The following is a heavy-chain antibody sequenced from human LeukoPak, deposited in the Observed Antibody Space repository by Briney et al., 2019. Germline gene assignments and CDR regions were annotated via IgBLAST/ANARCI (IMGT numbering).Heavy chain of an antibody. V-gene: IGHV3-21*01. CDR3: ARGRITIFGVVTYYFDY. CDR1: GFTFSSYR. D-gene: IGHD3-3*01. Sequence: GGSLRLSCAASGFTFSSYRMNWVRQAPGKGLEWVSSISSSSSYIYYADSVKGRFTISRDNAKNSLYLQMNSLRAEDTAVYYCARGRITIFGVVTYYFDYWGQGTLVTVSS. J-gene: IGHJ4*02. CDR2: ISSSSSYI.